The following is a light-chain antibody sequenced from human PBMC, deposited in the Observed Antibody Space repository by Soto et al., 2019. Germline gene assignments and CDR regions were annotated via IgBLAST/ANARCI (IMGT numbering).Light chain of an antibody. J-gene: IGKJ1*01. CDR2: TAS. Sequence: AIQMTQSPSSLSASVGDRVIITCRASQAIRNDLGWYQQKPGKAPKLLLYTASTLQSGVPSRFSGSGSGADFTLTIRSLQPEDSATYYCLHDYSYPRTFGQGTKVEIK. CDR1: QAIRND. CDR3: LHDYSYPRT. V-gene: IGKV1-6*01.